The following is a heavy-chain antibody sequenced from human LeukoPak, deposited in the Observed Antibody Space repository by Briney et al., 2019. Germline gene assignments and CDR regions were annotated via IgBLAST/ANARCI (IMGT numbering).Heavy chain of an antibody. CDR1: GFTFSSYG. D-gene: IGHD6-13*01. CDR2: ISYDGSNK. V-gene: IGHV3-30*18. J-gene: IGHJ4*02. CDR3: AKWAAAERGYFDY. Sequence: GGSLRLSCAASGFTFSSYGMHWVRQAPGKGLEWVAVISYDGSNKYYADSVKGRFTISRDNSKNTLYLQMNSLRAEDTAVYYRAKWAAAERGYFDYWGQGTLVTVSS.